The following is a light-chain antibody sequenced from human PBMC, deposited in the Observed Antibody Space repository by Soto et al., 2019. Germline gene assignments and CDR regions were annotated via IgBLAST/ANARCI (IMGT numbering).Light chain of an antibody. CDR2: DVT. V-gene: IGLV2-14*01. CDR3: SSFTSSITYV. CDR1: SSDVGGYNY. Sequence: QSALTQPASVSGSPGQSVTISCTGTSSDVGGYNYVSWYQHHPGKAPKLMIYDVTNRPSGVSHRFSGSKSGNTASLTISGLQAEAEADYYCSSFTSSITYVFGTGTKLTVL. J-gene: IGLJ1*01.